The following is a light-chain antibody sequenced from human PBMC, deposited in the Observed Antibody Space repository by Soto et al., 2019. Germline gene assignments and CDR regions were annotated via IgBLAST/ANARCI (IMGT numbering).Light chain of an antibody. Sequence: QSALTQPASVSGSPGQSITISCTGTSSDIGGYKYVSWYQQHPGKAPKLMIFEVSNRPSGVSNRFSGSKSGNTASLTISGLQAVDEADYYCSSYTSSGTLVVFGGGTKLTVL. CDR2: EVS. V-gene: IGLV2-14*01. J-gene: IGLJ2*01. CDR1: SSDIGGYKY. CDR3: SSYTSSGTLVV.